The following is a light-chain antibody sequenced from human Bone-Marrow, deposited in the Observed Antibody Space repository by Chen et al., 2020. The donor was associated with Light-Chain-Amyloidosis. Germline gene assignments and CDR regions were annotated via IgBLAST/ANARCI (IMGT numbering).Light chain of an antibody. CDR1: SSNVGGIT. Sequence: QSVLTQPPSSSGTPGQRVTIFCPGNSSNVGGITVNWYQQVPGTAPKLLIYSNNKRPSGVPDRFAGSKSGTSASLAISGLQSEDEADYYCAHWDDSMMGRLFGGGTKLTVL. CDR3: AHWDDSMMGRL. V-gene: IGLV1-44*01. J-gene: IGLJ3*02. CDR2: SNN.